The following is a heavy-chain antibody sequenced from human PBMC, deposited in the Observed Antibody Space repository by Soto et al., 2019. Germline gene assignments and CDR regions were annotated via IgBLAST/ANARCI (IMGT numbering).Heavy chain of an antibody. CDR1: GFTFSTYW. CDR3: ARAPQYYDFWSTYYKNGDLKLYFDS. D-gene: IGHD3-3*01. Sequence: GGSLRLSCAASGFTFSTYWMTWVRQAPGKGLEWVANVNQDGSEKFYGDSVKGRFTISRDNAKDSLYLQMNSLRAEDTAVYYRARAPQYYDFWSTYYKNGDLKLYFDSWGQGTLVTVSS. CDR2: VNQDGSEK. V-gene: IGHV3-7*03. J-gene: IGHJ4*02.